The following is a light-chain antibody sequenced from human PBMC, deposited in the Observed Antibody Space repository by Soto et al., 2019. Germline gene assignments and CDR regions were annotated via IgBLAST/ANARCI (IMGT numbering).Light chain of an antibody. CDR3: QQYGTSPRA. CDR2: GAS. J-gene: IGKJ1*01. CDR1: QSVSSSD. V-gene: IGKV3-20*01. Sequence: EIVLTQSPGTLSLSPGERATLSCRASQSVSSSDLAWYQQKPGQAPRLLIYGASSRATGIPDRFSGSGSGTDCTLTISRLEPEDFAVYYCQQYGTSPRAFGQGTKVEIK.